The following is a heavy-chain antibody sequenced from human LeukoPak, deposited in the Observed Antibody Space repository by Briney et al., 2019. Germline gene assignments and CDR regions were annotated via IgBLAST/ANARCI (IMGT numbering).Heavy chain of an antibody. CDR2: IIPILGIA. J-gene: IGHJ6*02. CDR1: GGTFSSYA. CDR3: ARDTGVAAPYYYYYYGMDV. V-gene: IGHV1-69*04. Sequence: SVKVSCKASGGTFSSYAIGWVRQAPGQGLEWMGRIIPILGIANYAQKFQGRVTITADKSTSTAYMELSSLRSEDTAVYYCARDTGVAAPYYYYYYGMDVWGQGTTVTVSS. D-gene: IGHD3-3*01.